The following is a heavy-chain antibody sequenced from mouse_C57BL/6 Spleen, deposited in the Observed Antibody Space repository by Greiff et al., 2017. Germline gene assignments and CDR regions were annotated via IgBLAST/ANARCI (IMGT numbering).Heavy chain of an antibody. CDR1: GYTFTSYW. V-gene: IGHV1-55*01. J-gene: IGHJ1*03. CDR3: ARYPPFYYGSSYVYWYFDV. Sequence: QVQLKQPGAELVKPGASVKMSCKASGYTFTSYWITWVKQRPGQGLEWIGDIYPGSGSTNYNEKFKSKATLTVDTSSSTAYMQLSSLTSEDSAVYYCARYPPFYYGSSYVYWYFDVWGTGTTVTVSS. D-gene: IGHD1-1*01. CDR2: IYPGSGST.